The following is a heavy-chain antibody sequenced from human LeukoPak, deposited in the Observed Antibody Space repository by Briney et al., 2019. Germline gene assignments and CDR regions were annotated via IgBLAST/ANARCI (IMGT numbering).Heavy chain of an antibody. J-gene: IGHJ4*02. CDR2: ISGTGDNT. CDR3: AKDPSFWSGYFDY. Sequence: VQPGGSLRLSCATSGFTFSSHALSWVRQAPGKGLEWVSAISGTGDNTYYADSVKGRFTISRDNSKNTLYLQMNSLRAEDTAVYYCAKDPSFWSGYFDYWGQGTLVTVSS. V-gene: IGHV3-23*01. CDR1: GFTFSSHA. D-gene: IGHD3-3*01.